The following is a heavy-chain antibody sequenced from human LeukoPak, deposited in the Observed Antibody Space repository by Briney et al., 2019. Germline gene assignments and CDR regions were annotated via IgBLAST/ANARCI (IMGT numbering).Heavy chain of an antibody. D-gene: IGHD3-10*01. CDR3: ARGVYYGSGSYYNVRYFDY. V-gene: IGHV4-4*07. CDR2: IYTTGST. CDR1: GGSISSYY. Sequence: SETLSLTCTVSGGSISSYYWTWIRQPAGKGLEWIGRIYTTGSTNYNPSLNSRVTMSVDTSKNQFSLKLSSVTAADTAVYYCARGVYYGSGSYYNVRYFDYWGQGTLVTVSS. J-gene: IGHJ4*02.